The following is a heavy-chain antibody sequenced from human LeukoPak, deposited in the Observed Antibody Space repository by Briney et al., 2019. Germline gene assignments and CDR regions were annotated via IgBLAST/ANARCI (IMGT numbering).Heavy chain of an antibody. D-gene: IGHD2-15*01. V-gene: IGHV1-2*02. CDR2: INPNSGGT. J-gene: IGHJ4*02. CDR3: ARAAYEYCSGGSCYYY. CDR1: GYTFTGYY. Sequence: GASVKVSCKASGYTFTGYYMHWVRQAPGQGPEWMGWINPNSGGTNYAQKFQGRVTMTRDTSISTAYMELSRLRSDDTAVYYCARAAYEYCSGGSCYYYWGQGTLVTVSS.